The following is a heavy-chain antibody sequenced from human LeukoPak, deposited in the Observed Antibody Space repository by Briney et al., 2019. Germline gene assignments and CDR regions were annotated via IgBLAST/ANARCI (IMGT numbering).Heavy chain of an antibody. CDR2: ISSSSSYI. D-gene: IGHD3-22*01. CDR3: ASAITMIVDDAFDI. V-gene: IGHV3-21*01. Sequence: GGSLRLSCAASGFTFSSYSMNWVRQAPGKGLEWVSSISSSSSYIYYADSVKSRFTISRDNAKNSLYLQMNSLRAEDTAVYYCASAITMIVDDAFDIWGQGTMVTVSS. CDR1: GFTFSSYS. J-gene: IGHJ3*02.